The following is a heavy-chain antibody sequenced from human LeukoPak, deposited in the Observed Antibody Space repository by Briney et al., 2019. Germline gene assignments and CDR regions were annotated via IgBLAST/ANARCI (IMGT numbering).Heavy chain of an antibody. CDR1: GGSISSYY. J-gene: IGHJ6*03. Sequence: SESLSLTCTVSGGSISSYYWSWIRQPPGKGLEWIGYIYYSGSTNYNPSLKSRVTISVDTSKNQFSLKLSSVTAADTAVYYCARHSGSYSGYYYYMDVWGKGTTVTVSS. CDR3: ARHSGSYSGYYYYMDV. D-gene: IGHD1-26*01. CDR2: IYYSGST. V-gene: IGHV4-59*08.